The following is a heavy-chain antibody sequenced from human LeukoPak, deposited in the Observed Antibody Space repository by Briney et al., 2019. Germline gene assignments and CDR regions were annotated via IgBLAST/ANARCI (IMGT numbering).Heavy chain of an antibody. CDR3: ASRGAYGGYGRNWFDP. J-gene: IGHJ5*02. CDR2: IIPIFGTA. V-gene: IGHV1-69*13. CDR1: GWSFRSYA. D-gene: IGHD4-17*01. Sequence: SGVNVSCLPSGWSFRSYAFSLVREAPAPGLEWMGGIIPIFGTANSAKKFQGRVTITADESTSTAYMELSSLRSEDTAVYYCASRGAYGGYGRNWFDPWGQGTLVTVSS.